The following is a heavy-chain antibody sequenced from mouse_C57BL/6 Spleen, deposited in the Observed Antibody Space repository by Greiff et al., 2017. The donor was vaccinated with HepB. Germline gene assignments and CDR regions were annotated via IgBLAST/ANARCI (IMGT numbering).Heavy chain of an antibody. Sequence: VQLQQPGAELVRPGTLVKLSCKASGYTFPSYWMHWVKPRPGQGLEWIGVIDTSDSYTNYNQKFKGKATLTVDTSSSTAYMQLSSLTSEGSAVYYCARKGRKGYSNYAWFAYWGQGTLVTVSA. CDR2: IDTSDSYT. J-gene: IGHJ3*01. D-gene: IGHD2-5*01. CDR3: ARKGRKGYSNYAWFAY. CDR1: GYTFPSYW. V-gene: IGHV1-59*01.